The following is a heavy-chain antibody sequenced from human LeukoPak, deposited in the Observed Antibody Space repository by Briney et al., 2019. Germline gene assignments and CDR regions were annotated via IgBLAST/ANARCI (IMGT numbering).Heavy chain of an antibody. CDR3: ARDIVAVI. Sequence: SETLSLTCTVSGGSISSYYRSWIRQPPGKGLEWIGYIYYSGSTNYNPSLKSRVTISVDTSKNQFSLKLSSVTAADTAVYYCARDIVAVIWGQGTLVTVSS. J-gene: IGHJ4*02. CDR2: IYYSGST. D-gene: IGHD5-12*01. V-gene: IGHV4-59*01. CDR1: GGSISSYY.